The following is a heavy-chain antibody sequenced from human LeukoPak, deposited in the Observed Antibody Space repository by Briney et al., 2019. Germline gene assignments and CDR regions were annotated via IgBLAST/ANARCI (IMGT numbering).Heavy chain of an antibody. Sequence: SETLSLTXTVSGGSISSYYWSWIRQSAGKGLEWIGRIYTSGSTNYNPSLKSRVTMSVDTSKNQFSLKLSSVTAADTAVYYCARVALAGAFDIWGQGTMVTVSS. J-gene: IGHJ3*02. V-gene: IGHV4-4*07. CDR2: IYTSGST. CDR1: GGSISSYY. D-gene: IGHD6-19*01. CDR3: ARVALAGAFDI.